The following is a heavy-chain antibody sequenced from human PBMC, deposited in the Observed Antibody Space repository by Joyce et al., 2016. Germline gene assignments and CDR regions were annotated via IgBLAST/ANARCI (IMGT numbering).Heavy chain of an antibody. CDR2: INYSGST. Sequence: VRLQESGPGPVKPSQTLSLTCTVSGGSISSGGYYWSWIRQQPGKGLEWIGYINYSGSTYYNPSLQGRITMSVDTSKNKFSLKLSSVTAADTAVYYCARDSGNAFDIWGQGTMVTVSS. D-gene: IGHD1-26*01. CDR1: GGSISSGGYY. V-gene: IGHV4-31*03. J-gene: IGHJ3*02. CDR3: ARDSGNAFDI.